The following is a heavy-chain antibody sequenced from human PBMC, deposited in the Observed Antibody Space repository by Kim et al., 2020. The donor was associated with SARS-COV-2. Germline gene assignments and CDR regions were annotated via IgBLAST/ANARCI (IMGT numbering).Heavy chain of an antibody. D-gene: IGHD6-13*01. J-gene: IGHJ3*02. V-gene: IGHV5-51*01. Sequence: GESLQISCKGSGYSFTSYWIGWVRQMPGKGLEWMGIIYPGDSDTRYSPSFQGQVTISADKSISTAYLQWSSLKASDTAMYYCATTIAAAGTEDAFDIWGQGTMVTVSS. CDR2: IYPGDSDT. CDR1: GYSFTSYW. CDR3: ATTIAAAGTEDAFDI.